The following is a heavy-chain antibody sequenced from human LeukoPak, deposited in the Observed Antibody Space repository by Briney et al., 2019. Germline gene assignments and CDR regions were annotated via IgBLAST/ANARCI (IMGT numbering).Heavy chain of an antibody. Sequence: ASVKVSCKASGYTFTGYYMHWVRQAPGQGLEWMGWINPNSGGTNYAQKFQGRVTMPRDTSISTAYMELSRLRSDDTAVHYCARALYCSSTSCYGYYYYMDVXGKGTTVTVXX. J-gene: IGHJ6*03. V-gene: IGHV1-2*02. D-gene: IGHD2-2*01. CDR2: INPNSGGT. CDR1: GYTFTGYY. CDR3: ARALYCSSTSCYGYYYYMDV.